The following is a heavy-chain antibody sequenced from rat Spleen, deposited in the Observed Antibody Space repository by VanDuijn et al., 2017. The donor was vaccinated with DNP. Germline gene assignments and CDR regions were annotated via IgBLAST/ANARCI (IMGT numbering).Heavy chain of an antibody. CDR2: IQSGGST. CDR3: TRGIGDYGGSFEY. D-gene: IGHD1-11*01. V-gene: IGHV2S75*01. CDR1: GFSLTNYG. J-gene: IGHJ2*01. Sequence: QVQLKESGPVLVQASETLSLTCTVSGFSLTNYGVIWVRQSPGKGLEWMGRIQSGGSTDYNSALKSRLSISRDTSKSQVFLKMNSLRAEDTATYYCTRGIGDYGGSFEYWGQGVMVTVSS.